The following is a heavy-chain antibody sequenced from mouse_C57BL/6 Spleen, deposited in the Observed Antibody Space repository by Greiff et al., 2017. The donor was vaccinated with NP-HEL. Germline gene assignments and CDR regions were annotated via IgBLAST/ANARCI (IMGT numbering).Heavy chain of an antibody. J-gene: IGHJ1*03. CDR2: ISSGSSTI. D-gene: IGHD1-1*01. Sequence: EVQRVESGGGLVKPGGSLKLSCAASGFTFSDYGMHWVRQAPEKGLEWVAYISSGSSTIYYADTVKGRFTISRDNAKNTLFLQMTSLRSEDTAMYYCASPIYYYGSSPWYFDVWGTGTTVTVSS. CDR1: GFTFSDYG. CDR3: ASPIYYYGSSPWYFDV. V-gene: IGHV5-17*01.